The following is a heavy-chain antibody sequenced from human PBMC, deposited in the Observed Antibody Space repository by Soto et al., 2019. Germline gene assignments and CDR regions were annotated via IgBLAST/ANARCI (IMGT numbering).Heavy chain of an antibody. V-gene: IGHV1-69*13. J-gene: IGHJ5*02. CDR2: IIPIFGTA. CDR3: ARDLAVVRGVISPNWFDP. D-gene: IGHD3-10*01. Sequence: SVKVSCKASGGTFSSYAISWVRQAPGQGLEWMGWIIPIFGTANYAQKFQGRVTITADESTSTAYMELSSLRSEDTAVYYCARDLAVVRGVISPNWFDPWGQGTLVTVSS. CDR1: GGTFSSYA.